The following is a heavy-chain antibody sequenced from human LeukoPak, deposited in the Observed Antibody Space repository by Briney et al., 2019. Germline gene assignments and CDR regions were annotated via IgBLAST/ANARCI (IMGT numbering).Heavy chain of an antibody. D-gene: IGHD6-13*01. CDR1: GGSFSGCY. CDR2: INHSGST. J-gene: IGHJ4*02. V-gene: IGHV4-34*01. Sequence: PSETLSLTCAVYGGSFSGCYWSWIRQPPGKGLEWIGEINHSGSTNYNPSLKSRVTISVDTSKNQFSLKLSSVTAADTAVYYCARRPRSYSSSWVFDYWGQGTLVTVSS. CDR3: ARRPRSYSSSWVFDY.